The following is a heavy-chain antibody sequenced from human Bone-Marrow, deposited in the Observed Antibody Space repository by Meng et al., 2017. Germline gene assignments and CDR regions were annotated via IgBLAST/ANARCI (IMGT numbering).Heavy chain of an antibody. Sequence: GESLKISCAASGFTFSNYAMSWVRQAPGKGLEWVSAISGSGGSTFYADSVKGRFTISRDNSKNTLYLQMNSLRAEDTAVYYCAKRVTAPDYWGQGTLVTVSS. CDR3: AKRVTAPDY. CDR1: GFTFSNYA. J-gene: IGHJ4*02. CDR2: ISGSGGST. V-gene: IGHV3-23*01. D-gene: IGHD2-21*02.